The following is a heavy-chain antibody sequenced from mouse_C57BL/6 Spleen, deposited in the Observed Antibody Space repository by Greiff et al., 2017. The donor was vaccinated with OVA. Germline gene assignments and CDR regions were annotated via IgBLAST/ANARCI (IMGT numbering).Heavy chain of an antibody. D-gene: IGHD1-1*01. V-gene: IGHV1-82*01. CDR3: ANYYYGSSYFDY. Sequence: VQLQQSGPELVKSGASVKISCKASGYAFSSSWMNWVKQRPGKGLEWIGRIYPGDGDTNYNGKFKGKATLTADKSSSTAYMQLSSLTSEDSAVYFCANYYYGSSYFDYWGQGTTLTVSS. J-gene: IGHJ2*01. CDR2: IYPGDGDT. CDR1: GYAFSSSW.